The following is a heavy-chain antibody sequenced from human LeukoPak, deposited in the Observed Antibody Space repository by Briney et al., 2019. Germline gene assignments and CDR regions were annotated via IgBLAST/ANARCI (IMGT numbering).Heavy chain of an antibody. D-gene: IGHD2-21*01. CDR1: GDSITSRGFY. CDR3: ARDNIPTSSPDAFDF. J-gene: IGHJ3*01. CDR2: ITNSGTT. V-gene: IGHV4-31*03. Sequence: SQTLSLTCNVSGDSITSRGFYWSWLRHLPGRGLEWLGYITNSGTTSYNPSLKGRLTIERDTSKNQFSLGLTFATAADTAIYYCARDNIPTSSPDAFDFWGQGTLVTVSS.